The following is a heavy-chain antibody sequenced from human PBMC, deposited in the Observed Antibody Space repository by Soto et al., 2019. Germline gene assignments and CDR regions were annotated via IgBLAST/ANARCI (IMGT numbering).Heavy chain of an antibody. CDR3: ARTTGYYYDSSY. D-gene: IGHD3-22*01. V-gene: IGHV4-30-4*01. Sequence: SETLSLTCTVSGGSISSGDYYWSWIRQPPGKGLEWIGYIYYSGSTYYNPSLKSRVTISVDTSKNQFSLKLSSVTAADTAVYYCARTTGYYYDSSYWGQGTLVTVSS. CDR2: IYYSGST. J-gene: IGHJ4*02. CDR1: GGSISSGDYY.